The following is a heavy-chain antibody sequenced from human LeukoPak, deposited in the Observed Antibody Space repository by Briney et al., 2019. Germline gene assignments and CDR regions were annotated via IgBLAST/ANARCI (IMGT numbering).Heavy chain of an antibody. J-gene: IGHJ3*02. Sequence: GGSLRLSCAASGFTVSSNYMSWVRQAPGKGLEWVSVIYSGGSTYYADSVKGRFTISRDNSKNTLYLQMNSLRAEDTAVYYCAKFQGGYNVGDAFDMWGQGTMVTVSS. CDR1: GFTVSSNY. V-gene: IGHV3-66*01. CDR3: AKFQGGYNVGDAFDM. D-gene: IGHD5-24*01. CDR2: IYSGGST.